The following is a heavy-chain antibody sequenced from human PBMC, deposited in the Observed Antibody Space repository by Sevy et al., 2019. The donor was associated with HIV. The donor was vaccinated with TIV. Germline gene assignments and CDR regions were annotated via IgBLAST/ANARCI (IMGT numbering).Heavy chain of an antibody. CDR1: GGSFSGYY. CDR2: INHSGST. D-gene: IGHD5-12*01. CDR3: ARNGGSGYLRRNYYYYYMHV. Sequence: SETLSLTCAVYGGSFSGYYWSWIRQPPGKGLEWIGEINHSGSTNYNPSLKSRVTISVDTSKNQFSLKLSSVTDADTAVYYCARNGGSGYLRRNYYYYYMHVWGKGTTVTVSS. J-gene: IGHJ6*03. V-gene: IGHV4-34*01.